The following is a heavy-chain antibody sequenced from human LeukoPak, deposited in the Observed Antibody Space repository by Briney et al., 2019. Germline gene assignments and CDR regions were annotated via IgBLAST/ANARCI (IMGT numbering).Heavy chain of an antibody. J-gene: IGHJ4*02. CDR1: GFPFSDYA. CDR2: ISSSGSTI. V-gene: IGHV3-11*04. CDR3: ARAQYYDFWSGYPANFDY. Sequence: GGSLRLSCAASGFPFSDYAMTWVRQAPGKGLEWVSYISSSGSTIYYADSVKGRFTISRDNAKNSLYLQMNSLRAEDTAVYYCARAQYYDFWSGYPANFDYWGQGTLVTVSS. D-gene: IGHD3-3*01.